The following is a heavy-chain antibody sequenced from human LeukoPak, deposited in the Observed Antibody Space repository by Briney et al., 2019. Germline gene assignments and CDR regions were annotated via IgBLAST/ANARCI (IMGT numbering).Heavy chain of an antibody. CDR1: GGAFSGYY. CDR3: ARGGYCSGDSCYGGAFDY. J-gene: IGHJ4*02. D-gene: IGHD2-15*01. V-gene: IGHV4-34*01. Sequence: SETLSLTCAVYGGAFSGYYWSWIRQPPGKGRECFGEINHSGSTNSNPSLKSRVTISVDTSKNQFSLKLSSVTAADTAVHYCARGGYCSGDSCYGGAFDYWGQGTLVTVSS. CDR2: INHSGST.